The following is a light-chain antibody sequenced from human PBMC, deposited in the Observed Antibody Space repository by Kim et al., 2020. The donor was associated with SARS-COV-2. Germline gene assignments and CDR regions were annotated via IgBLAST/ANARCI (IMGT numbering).Light chain of an antibody. Sequence: LSPAERATLSCRARHTVTTTFAWYHHKSGHAPRLLMYGASTTAPGVPARFSGSGSGTEFTLTISTLQSEDFAVFFCQQYNSCPLTFGGGTTVDIK. V-gene: IGKV3D-15*01. CDR2: GAS. CDR1: HTVTTT. CDR3: QQYNSCPLT. J-gene: IGKJ4*01.